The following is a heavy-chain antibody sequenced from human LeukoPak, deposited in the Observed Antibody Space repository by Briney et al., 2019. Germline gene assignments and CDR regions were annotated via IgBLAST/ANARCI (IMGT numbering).Heavy chain of an antibody. V-gene: IGHV4-30-2*01. CDR3: ARTHPYYYDSSGYYNDAFDI. D-gene: IGHD3-22*01. J-gene: IGHJ3*02. CDR1: GGSISSGGYY. CDR2: IYHSGST. Sequence: SQTLSLTCTVSGGSISSGGYYWSWIRQPPGKGLEWIGYIYHSGSTYYNPSLKSRVTISVDRSKNQFSLKLSSVTAADTAVYYCARTHPYYYDSSGYYNDAFDIWGQGTMVTVSS.